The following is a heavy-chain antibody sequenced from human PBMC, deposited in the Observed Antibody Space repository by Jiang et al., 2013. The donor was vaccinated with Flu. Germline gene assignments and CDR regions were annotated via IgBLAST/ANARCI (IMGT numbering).Heavy chain of an antibody. V-gene: IGHV3-7*01. Sequence: EVQLLESGGGLVQPGGSLRLSCAASGFTFSSYWMSSVRQAPGKGLEWVANIKQDGSEKYYVDSVKGRFTISRDNAKNSLYLQMNSLTSRGPRLCITCARDYAVVVPAAMPDNYYYYYGMDV. J-gene: IGHJ6*01. D-gene: IGHD2-2*01. CDR1: GFTFSSYW. CDR2: IKQDGSEK. CDR3: ARDYAVVVPAAMPDNYYYYYGMDV.